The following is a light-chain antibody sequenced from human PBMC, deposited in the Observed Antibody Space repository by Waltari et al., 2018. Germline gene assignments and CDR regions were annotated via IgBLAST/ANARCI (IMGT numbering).Light chain of an antibody. Sequence: EIVLTQSPGTLSLSPGERATLSCRASQSVSSSYLAWYQQKPGQAPRLLIYGASSRATGIPDRCSGSGSGTDFTLTISRLEPEDFAVYYCQQYGSSPLVTFGQGTKLEI. CDR1: QSVSSSY. J-gene: IGKJ2*01. CDR2: GAS. V-gene: IGKV3-20*01. CDR3: QQYGSSPLVT.